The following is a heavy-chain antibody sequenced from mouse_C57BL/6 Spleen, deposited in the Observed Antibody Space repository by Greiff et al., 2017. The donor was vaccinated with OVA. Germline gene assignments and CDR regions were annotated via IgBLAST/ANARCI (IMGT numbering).Heavy chain of an antibody. J-gene: IGHJ4*01. CDR1: GYTFTSYW. CDR2: IDPSDSYT. D-gene: IGHD4-1*01. CDR3: ARERRNWGIAMDY. V-gene: IGHV1-50*01. Sequence: QVQLQQPGAELVKPGASVKLSCKASGYTFTSYWMQWVKPRPGQGLEWIGEIDPSDSYTNYNQKFKGKATLTVDTSSSTAYMQLSSLTSEDSAVYYCARERRNWGIAMDYWGQGTSVTVSS.